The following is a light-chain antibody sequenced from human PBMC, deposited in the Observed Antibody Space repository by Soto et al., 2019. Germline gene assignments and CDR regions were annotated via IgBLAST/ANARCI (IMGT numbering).Light chain of an antibody. CDR2: GTS. CDR3: QHYGSSPRT. CDR1: QSVSSSY. J-gene: IGKJ1*01. V-gene: IGKV3-20*01. Sequence: EIVLTQSPGTLSLFPGERATLSCRASQSVSSSYLAWYQQKPGQAPRLLIYGTSSRATGIPDRFSGSGSGTDFTLTINSLEPEDFAVYYCQHYGSSPRTFGQGTKVEIK.